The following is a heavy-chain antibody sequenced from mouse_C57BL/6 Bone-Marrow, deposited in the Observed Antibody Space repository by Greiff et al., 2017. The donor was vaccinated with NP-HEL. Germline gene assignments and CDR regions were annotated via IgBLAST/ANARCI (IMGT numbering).Heavy chain of an antibody. V-gene: IGHV5-4*01. Sequence: EVKLVESGGGLVKPGGSLKLSCAASGFTFSSYAMSWVRQTPEKRLEWVATISDGGSYTYYPDNVKGRFTISRDNAKNNLYLQMSHLKSEDTAMYYCARDLGPLRDYGSSYWYFDVWGTGTTVTVSS. J-gene: IGHJ1*03. CDR1: GFTFSSYA. CDR2: ISDGGSYT. CDR3: ARDLGPLRDYGSSYWYFDV. D-gene: IGHD1-1*01.